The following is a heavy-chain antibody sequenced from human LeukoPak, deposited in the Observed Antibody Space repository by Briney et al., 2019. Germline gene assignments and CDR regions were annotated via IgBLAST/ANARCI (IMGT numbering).Heavy chain of an antibody. V-gene: IGHV3-21*01. CDR2: ISSSSSYI. D-gene: IGHD3-10*01. J-gene: IGHJ4*02. Sequence: PGGSLRLSCAASGFTFSSYSMNWVRQAPGKGLEWVSSISSSSSYIYYADSVKGRFTISRDNAKNSLYLQMNSLRAEDTAVYYCARVPYYYGSGSYYTWDYWGQGTLVTVSS. CDR3: ARVPYYYGSGSYYTWDY. CDR1: GFTFSSYS.